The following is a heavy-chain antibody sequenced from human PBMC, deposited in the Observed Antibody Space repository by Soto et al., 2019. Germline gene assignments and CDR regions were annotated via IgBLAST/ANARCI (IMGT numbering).Heavy chain of an antibody. CDR3: ARVTLKAGNWFDP. CDR1: GYTFTDYF. Sequence: QVQLVQSGAEVKKPGASVKVSCKASGYTFTDYFIHWVRQAPGQGFEWMGWINPNSRGTNYAQKFQGRVTMTRETSISTAYMELRGLTSDDTAVYYCARVTLKAGNWFDPWGQGTLVTVSS. J-gene: IGHJ5*02. V-gene: IGHV1-2*02. CDR2: INPNSRGT.